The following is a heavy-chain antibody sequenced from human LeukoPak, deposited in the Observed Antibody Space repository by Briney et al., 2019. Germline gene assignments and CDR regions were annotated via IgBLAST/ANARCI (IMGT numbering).Heavy chain of an antibody. CDR2: ISGSGGST. CDR1: GFTFSSYA. D-gene: IGHD6-13*01. V-gene: IGHV3-23*01. CDR3: AKDLGIAAAGPLFG. J-gene: IGHJ4*02. Sequence: PGGSLRLSCAASGFTFSSYAMSWVRQAPGKGLEWVSAISGSGGSTYYADSVKGRFTISSDNSKNTLYLQMNSLRAEDTAVYYCAKDLGIAAAGPLFGWGQGTLVTVSS.